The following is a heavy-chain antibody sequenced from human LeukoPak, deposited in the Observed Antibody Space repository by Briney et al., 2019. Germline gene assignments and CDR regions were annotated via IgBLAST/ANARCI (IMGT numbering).Heavy chain of an antibody. CDR1: GFTFSSYS. Sequence: GGSLRLSCAASGFTFSSYSMNWVRQAPGKGLEWVSSISSSSSYIYYADSVKGRFSISRDNSKNTLYLQMDSLRGEDTAVYYCAKDFRIGYSAHFDYWGQGALVTVSS. D-gene: IGHD2-21*01. V-gene: IGHV3-21*04. CDR3: AKDFRIGYSAHFDY. CDR2: ISSSSSYI. J-gene: IGHJ4*02.